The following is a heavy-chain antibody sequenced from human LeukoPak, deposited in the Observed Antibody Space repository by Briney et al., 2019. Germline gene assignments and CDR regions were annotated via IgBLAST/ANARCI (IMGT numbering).Heavy chain of an antibody. Sequence: SVRVSCKASGGTFSRFTISWVRQAPGQGFEWMGGITPIFGTANFAQKFQGRVSITADESTSTAFMELSSLRSEDTAVYYCAREWGLESSGYYYAYWGQGTLVTVSS. V-gene: IGHV1-69*13. CDR3: AREWGLESSGYYYAY. CDR2: ITPIFGTA. CDR1: GGTFSRFT. J-gene: IGHJ4*02. D-gene: IGHD3-22*01.